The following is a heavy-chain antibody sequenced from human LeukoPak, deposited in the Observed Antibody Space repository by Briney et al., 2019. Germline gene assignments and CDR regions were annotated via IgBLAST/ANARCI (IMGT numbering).Heavy chain of an antibody. D-gene: IGHD6-13*01. CDR3: ARGLAAAGIKGPDY. CDR1: AFTFNTYS. J-gene: IGHJ4*02. V-gene: IGHV3-30-3*01. CDR2: ISYDGINE. Sequence: GRSLRLSCAASAFTFNTYSMHWVRQAPGKGLEWVAVISYDGINEYYADSVKGRFTISRDNSKNTLYLQMNSLRAEDTAVYYCARGLAAAGIKGPDYWGQGTLVTVSS.